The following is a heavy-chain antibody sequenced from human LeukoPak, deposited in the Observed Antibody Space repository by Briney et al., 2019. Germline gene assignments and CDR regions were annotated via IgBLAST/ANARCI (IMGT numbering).Heavy chain of an antibody. J-gene: IGHJ4*02. Sequence: PGGSLRLSCAASGFTFSSYAMSWVRQAPGKGLEWVSGISGSGGITYYADSVKGRFTISRDNSKNTLYLQMNSLRAEDTAVYYCAKAGCSSTNCYEDYWGQGTLVTVSS. CDR1: GFTFSSYA. CDR3: AKAGCSSTNCYEDY. CDR2: ISGSGGIT. V-gene: IGHV3-23*01. D-gene: IGHD2-2*01.